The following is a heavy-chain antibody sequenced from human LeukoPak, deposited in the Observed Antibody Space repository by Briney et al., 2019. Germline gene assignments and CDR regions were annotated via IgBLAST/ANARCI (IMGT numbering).Heavy chain of an antibody. CDR1: GFTVSSNY. V-gene: IGHV3-66*01. CDR2: IYSGGST. D-gene: IGHD3-10*01. J-gene: IGHJ4*02. CDR3: ARDQWFGEVLFDY. Sequence: GGSLRLSCAASGFTVSSNYMSWVRQAPGKGLEWVSVIYSGGSTYYADSVKGRFTISRDNSKNTLYLQMNSLRAEDTAAYYCARDQWFGEVLFDYWGQGTLVTVSS.